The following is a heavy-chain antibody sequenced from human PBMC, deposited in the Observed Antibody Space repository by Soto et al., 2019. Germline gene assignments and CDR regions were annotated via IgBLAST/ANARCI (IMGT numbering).Heavy chain of an antibody. CDR3: AKDSGYNYGYFRWFDP. V-gene: IGHV4-59*01. J-gene: IGHJ5*02. CDR2: IFYSGST. D-gene: IGHD5-18*01. CDR1: GSSISNYY. Sequence: SETLSLTFTVFGSSISNYYWSWIRQPPGRGLEWIGHIFYSGSTNYNPALKSRVTISVDTSKSQFSLKLSSVTAADTAVYYCAKDSGYNYGYFRWFDPWGQGTLVTVS.